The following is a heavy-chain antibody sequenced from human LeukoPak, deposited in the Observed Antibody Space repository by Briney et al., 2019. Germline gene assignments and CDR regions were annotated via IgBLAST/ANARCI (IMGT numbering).Heavy chain of an antibody. V-gene: IGHV4-59*08. D-gene: IGHD2-8*02. CDR3: AGHHPRNTVDF. CDR2: ISDIGNI. CDR1: GGSISSYY. J-gene: IGHJ4*02. Sequence: SETLSLTCTVSGGSISSYYWSWIRQPPGKGLEWIAYISDIGNINYNPSLKSRVTISLDTSKNQFSLKLSSVTAADTAVYYCAGHHPRNTVDFWGQGTLVTVSS.